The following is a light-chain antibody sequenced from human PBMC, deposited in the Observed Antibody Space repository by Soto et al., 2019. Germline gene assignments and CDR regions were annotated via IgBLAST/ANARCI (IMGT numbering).Light chain of an antibody. Sequence: EIVLTQSPGTVSLSPGERATLSCRASQSVGSSQLAWYQQKPGQAPRLLIYGTSRRATGIPDRFSGSGSGTDFTLTISRLEPEDFAVYYCQQYGSSPRTFGQGTKVDIK. J-gene: IGKJ1*01. CDR3: QQYGSSPRT. CDR1: QSVGSSQ. V-gene: IGKV3-20*01. CDR2: GTS.